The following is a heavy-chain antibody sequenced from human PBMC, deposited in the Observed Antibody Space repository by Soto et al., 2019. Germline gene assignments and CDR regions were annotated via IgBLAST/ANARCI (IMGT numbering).Heavy chain of an antibody. J-gene: IGHJ4*02. D-gene: IGHD6-13*01. V-gene: IGHV3-30*18. CDR1: GFTFSSYG. Sequence: PGGSLRLSSAASGFTFSSYGMHWVRQAPGKGLEWVAVISYDGSNKYYADSVKGRFTISRDNSKNTLYLQMNSLRAEDTAVYYCAKDQALAAEYYFDYWGQGTLVTVSS. CDR3: AKDQALAAEYYFDY. CDR2: ISYDGSNK.